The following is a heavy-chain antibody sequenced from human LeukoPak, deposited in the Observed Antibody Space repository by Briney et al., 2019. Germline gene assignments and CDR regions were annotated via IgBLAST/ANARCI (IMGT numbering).Heavy chain of an antibody. D-gene: IGHD5-12*01. CDR1: GGSFSGYY. Sequence: PSETLSLTCAVYGGSFSGYYCSWIRQPPGKGLEWIGEINHSGSTNYNPSLKSRVTISVDTSKNQFSLKLSSVTAADTAVYYCARNSGYGYYYYGMDVWGKGTTVTVSS. CDR3: ARNSGYGYYYYGMDV. V-gene: IGHV4-34*01. CDR2: INHSGST. J-gene: IGHJ6*04.